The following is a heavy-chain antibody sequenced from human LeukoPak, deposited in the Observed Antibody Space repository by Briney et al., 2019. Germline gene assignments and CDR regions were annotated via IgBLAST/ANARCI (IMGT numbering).Heavy chain of an antibody. CDR2: IRYDGSNK. CDR3: AKAAFYVVVTAP. J-gene: IGHJ4*02. CDR1: GFTFSSYG. V-gene: IGHV3-30*02. D-gene: IGHD2-21*02. Sequence: GGSLRLSCAASGFTFSSYGMHWVRQAPGKGLEWVAFIRYDGSNKYYADSVKGRFTISRDNSKNTLYLQMNSLRAEDTAVYYCAKAAFYVVVTAPWGQGTLVTVSS.